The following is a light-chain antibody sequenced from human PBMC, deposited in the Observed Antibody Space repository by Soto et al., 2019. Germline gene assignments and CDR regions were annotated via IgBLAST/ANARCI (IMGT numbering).Light chain of an antibody. Sequence: QSALTQPPSASGSPGQSVTISCTGTSSDVGSYNYVSWYQQHPDQAPKLMLYEVTKRPSGVPDRFSGSKSGNTASLTVAGLQAEDEDDYYCSLYVDNNNLLFGGGTKLTVL. J-gene: IGLJ2*01. CDR2: EVT. CDR1: SSDVGSYNY. CDR3: SLYVDNNNLL. V-gene: IGLV2-8*01.